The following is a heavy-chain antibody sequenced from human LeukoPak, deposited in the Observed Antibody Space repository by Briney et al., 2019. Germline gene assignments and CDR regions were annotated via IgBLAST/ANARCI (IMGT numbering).Heavy chain of an antibody. CDR1: GFTFGDYA. Sequence: PGGSLRLSCTASGFTFGDYAMSWFRQAPEKGLEWVGFIRSKAYGGTTEYAASVKGRFTISRDDSKSIAYLQMNSLKTEDTAVYYCTRDVVAGLYYYYYYYMDVWGKGTTVTVSS. J-gene: IGHJ6*03. CDR3: TRDVVAGLYYYYYYYMDV. D-gene: IGHD6-19*01. CDR2: IRSKAYGGTT. V-gene: IGHV3-49*03.